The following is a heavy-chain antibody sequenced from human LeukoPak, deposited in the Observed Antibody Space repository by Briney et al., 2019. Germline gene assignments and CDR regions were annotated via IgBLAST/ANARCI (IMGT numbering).Heavy chain of an antibody. CDR1: GGSISSHY. D-gene: IGHD5-18*01. CDR2: MYDSVRT. CDR3: ATIKRGNIYGYFDF. J-gene: IGHJ4*02. Sequence: SETLSLTCTVPGGSISSHYWSWIRQPPGKGQEWIGYMYDSVRTKDNPSLKSRVTLSADTSKNQFSLRLSSVTAADTAVYYCATIKRGNIYGYFDFWGQGILVTVSS. V-gene: IGHV4-59*11.